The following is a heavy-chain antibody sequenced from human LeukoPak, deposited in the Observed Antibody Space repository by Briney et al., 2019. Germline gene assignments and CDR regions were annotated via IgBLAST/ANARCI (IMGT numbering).Heavy chain of an antibody. CDR3: ASLDTATNRVAY. CDR1: GFTFSSYW. D-gene: IGHD5-18*01. CDR2: INSDGSST. Sequence: GGSLRLSCAASGFTFSSYWMHWVRQAPGKGLVWVSRINSDGSSTSYADSVKGRFTISRDNAKNSLYLQMSSLRAEDTAVYYCASLDTATNRVAYWGQGTLVTVSS. J-gene: IGHJ4*02. V-gene: IGHV3-74*01.